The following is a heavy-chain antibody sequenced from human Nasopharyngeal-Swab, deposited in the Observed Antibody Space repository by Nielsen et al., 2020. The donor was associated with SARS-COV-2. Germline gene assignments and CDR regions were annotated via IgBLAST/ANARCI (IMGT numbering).Heavy chain of an antibody. J-gene: IGHJ4*02. CDR2: IYYSGRT. Sequence: RQAPGKGLEWIGFIYYSGRTNYNPSLKSRVTISVDTSKNQFSLKLSSVTAADTAVYHCARNLMVRGVTSLAFDYWGQGTVVTVSS. D-gene: IGHD3-10*01. CDR3: ARNLMVRGVTSLAFDY. V-gene: IGHV4-59*01.